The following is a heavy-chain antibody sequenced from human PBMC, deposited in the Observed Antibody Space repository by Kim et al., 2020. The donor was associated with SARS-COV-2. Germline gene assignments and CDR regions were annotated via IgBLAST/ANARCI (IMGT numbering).Heavy chain of an antibody. J-gene: IGHJ4*02. V-gene: IGHV3-30-3*01. CDR3: ARVQDGRYFYGSGSYLYY. CDR2: ISYDGSNK. CDR1: GFTFSSYA. D-gene: IGHD3-10*01. Sequence: GGSLRLSCAASGFTFSSYAMHWVRQAPGKGLEWVAVISYDGSNKYYADSVKGRFTISRDNSKNTLYLQMNSLRAEDTAVYYCARVQDGRYFYGSGSYLYYWGQGTLVTVSS.